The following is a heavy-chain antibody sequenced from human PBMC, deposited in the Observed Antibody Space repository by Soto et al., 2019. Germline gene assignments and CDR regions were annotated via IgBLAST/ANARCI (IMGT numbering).Heavy chain of an antibody. V-gene: IGHV1-8*02. J-gene: IGHJ3*02. CDR2: MNPNSGNT. D-gene: IGHD3-3*01. CDR3: ASSVRFLEWLSFANAFDI. CDR1: GDTLSTYT. Sequence: ASVKVSCKVSGDTLSTYTISWVRQAPGQGLEWMGWMNPNSGNTGYAQKFQGRVTMTRNTSISTAYMGLSSLRSEDTAVYYCASSVRFLEWLSFANAFDIWGQGTMVTVSS.